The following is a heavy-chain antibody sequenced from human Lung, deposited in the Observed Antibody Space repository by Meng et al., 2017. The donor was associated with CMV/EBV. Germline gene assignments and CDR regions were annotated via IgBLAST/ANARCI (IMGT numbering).Heavy chain of an antibody. V-gene: IGHV4-39*07. J-gene: IGHJ3*02. Sequence: SXTLSLTCTVSGGSISSSSYYWGWIRQPPGKGLEWIGSIYYSGSTYYNPSLKSRVTISVDTSKNQFSLKLSSVTAADTAVYYCAKENYDSSGDDAVDIWGQGTMVTVSS. CDR3: AKENYDSSGDDAVDI. CDR2: IYYSGST. D-gene: IGHD3-22*01. CDR1: GGSISSSSYY.